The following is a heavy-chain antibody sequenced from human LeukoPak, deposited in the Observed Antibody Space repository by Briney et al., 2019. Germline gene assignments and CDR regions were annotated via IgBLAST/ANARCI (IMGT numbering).Heavy chain of an antibody. CDR3: AKGGSSWYLYGMDV. CDR2: ISGSGGST. CDR1: GFTFSSYA. V-gene: IGHV3-23*01. J-gene: IGHJ6*02. D-gene: IGHD6-13*01. Sequence: GGSLGLSCAACGFTFSSYAMSWVRQAPGKGLEWVSAISGSGGSTYYADSVKGRFTISRDNSKNTLYLQMNSLRAEDTAVYYCAKGGSSWYLYGMDVWGQGNTVTVSS.